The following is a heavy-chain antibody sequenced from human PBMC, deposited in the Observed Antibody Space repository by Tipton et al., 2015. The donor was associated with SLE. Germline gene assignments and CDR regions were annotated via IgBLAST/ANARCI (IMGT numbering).Heavy chain of an antibody. CDR2: IYYSGST. J-gene: IGHJ4*02. D-gene: IGHD1-26*01. CDR1: GGSISSYY. V-gene: IGHV4-59*12. CDR3: ARSPNPIVGARGCYFDY. Sequence: TLSLTCTVSGGSISSYYWTWIREPPGKGLECIGYIYYSGSTNYNPSLKSRVTISVDTSKNQFSLKLSSVTAADTAVYYCARSPNPIVGARGCYFDYWGQGTLVTVSS.